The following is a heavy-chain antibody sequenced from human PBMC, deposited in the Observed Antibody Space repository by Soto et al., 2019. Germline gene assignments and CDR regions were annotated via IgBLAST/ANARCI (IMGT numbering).Heavy chain of an antibody. Sequence: QITLKESGPTLVKPTQTLTLTCTFSGFSLSTSGVGVGWIRQPPGKALEWLGLIYWDDIERYSPSLKSRLSITTDTSKNHVVLTMTNMDPVDTATYYCAHRQRLRRGWRTFDYWGQGILVTVSS. CDR3: AHRQRLRRGWRTFDY. J-gene: IGHJ4*02. CDR1: GFSLSTSGVG. CDR2: IYWDDIE. D-gene: IGHD6-19*01. V-gene: IGHV2-5*02.